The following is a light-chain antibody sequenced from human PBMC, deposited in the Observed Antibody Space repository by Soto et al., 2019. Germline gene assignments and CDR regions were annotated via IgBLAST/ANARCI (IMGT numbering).Light chain of an antibody. V-gene: IGKV3-20*01. CDR1: QSVSSSY. CDR2: GAS. CDR3: QQYGSSPLT. J-gene: IGKJ4*01. Sequence: EIVLTQSPGTLSLSPGERATLSCRASQSVSSSYLAWYQQKPGQAPRLLIYGASSRAAGIPVRFSGSGSATDFTLTISRLEPEDFAVYYCQQYGSSPLTFGGGTKVDIK.